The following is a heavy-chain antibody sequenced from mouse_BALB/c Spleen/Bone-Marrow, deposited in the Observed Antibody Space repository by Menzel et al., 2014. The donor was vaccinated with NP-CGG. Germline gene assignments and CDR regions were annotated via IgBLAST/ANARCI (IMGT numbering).Heavy chain of an antibody. CDR3: TRDLYDGYYYYAMDY. CDR2: ISSGGSYT. J-gene: IGHJ4*01. CDR1: GFTFSSYT. D-gene: IGHD2-3*01. Sequence: LQQSGGGLVKPGGSLKLPCAASGFTFSSYTMSWVRQTPEKRLEWVATISSGGSYTYYPDSVKGRFTISRDNAKNTLYLQMSSLKSEDTAMYYCTRDLYDGYYYYAMDYWGQGTSVTVSS. V-gene: IGHV5-6-4*01.